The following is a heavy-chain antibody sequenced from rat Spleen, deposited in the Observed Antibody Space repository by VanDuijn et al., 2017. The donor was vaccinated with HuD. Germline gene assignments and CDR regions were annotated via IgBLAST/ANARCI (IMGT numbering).Heavy chain of an antibody. Sequence: QVQLKESGPGLVQPSQTLSLTCTVSGFSLTSYNVHWVRQPTGKGLEWMGVIWTGGSTDYNSALKSRLSISRDTSKSQVFLKMNSQQPEDIATYYCARGGWELDFDYWGQGVMVTVSS. CDR1: GFSLTSYN. J-gene: IGHJ2*01. D-gene: IGHD4-4*01. CDR3: ARGGWELDFDY. CDR2: IWTGGST. V-gene: IGHV2-30*01.